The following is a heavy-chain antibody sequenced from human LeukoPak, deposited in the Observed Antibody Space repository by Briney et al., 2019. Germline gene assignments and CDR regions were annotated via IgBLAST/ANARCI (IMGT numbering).Heavy chain of an antibody. CDR2: ISGSGGST. CDR1: GFTFSSYA. CDR3: AKDPYGSGSYVY. J-gene: IGHJ4*02. Sequence: GGSLRLSCAPSGFTFSSYAMSWVRQAPGKGLEWVSAISGSGGSTYHADSVKGRFTISRDNSKNTLYLQMNSLRAEDTAVYYCAKDPYGSGSYVYWGQGTLVTVSS. V-gene: IGHV3-23*01. D-gene: IGHD3-10*01.